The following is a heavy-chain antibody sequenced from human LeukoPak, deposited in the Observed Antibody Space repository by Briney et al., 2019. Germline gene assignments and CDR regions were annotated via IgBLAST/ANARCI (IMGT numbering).Heavy chain of an antibody. CDR3: AREPPGGRNPGIDY. Sequence: PGGSLRLSCAASGFTFNTYAMSWVRQAPGKGLEWVSSMSGSGSSTYYADSVKGRFTISRDNSKNTLYLRMNSLRAEDTAVYYCAREPPGGRNPGIDYWGQGTLVTVSS. D-gene: IGHD1-26*01. CDR2: MSGSGSST. CDR1: GFTFNTYA. V-gene: IGHV3-23*01. J-gene: IGHJ4*02.